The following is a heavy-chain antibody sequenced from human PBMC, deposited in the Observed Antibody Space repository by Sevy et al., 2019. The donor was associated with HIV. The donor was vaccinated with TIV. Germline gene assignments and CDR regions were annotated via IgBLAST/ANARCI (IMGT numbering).Heavy chain of an antibody. V-gene: IGHV4-39*01. D-gene: IGHD3-22*01. CDR1: GGSISSSSYY. CDR2: IYYSGST. CDR3: VAAAYDSSGYYYYAFDI. J-gene: IGHJ3*02. Sequence: SETVSLTCTVSGGSISSSSYYWGWIRQPPGKGLEWIGSIYYSGSTYYNPSLKSRVTISVDTSKNQFSLKLSSVTAADTAVYYCVAAAYDSSGYYYYAFDIWGQGTMVTVS.